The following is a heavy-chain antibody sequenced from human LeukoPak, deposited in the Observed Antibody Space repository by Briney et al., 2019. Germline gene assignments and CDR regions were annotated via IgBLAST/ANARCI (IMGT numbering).Heavy chain of an antibody. D-gene: IGHD3-3*01. V-gene: IGHV3-23*01. Sequence: GGSLRLSCAASGFTFSSYAMSWVRQAPGKGLEWVSAISGSGGSTYYADSVKGRFTISRDNSKNTLYLQMNSLRAEDTAVYYCARAWSGYNYYMDVWGKGTTVTISS. CDR2: ISGSGGST. CDR1: GFTFSSYA. J-gene: IGHJ6*03. CDR3: ARAWSGYNYYMDV.